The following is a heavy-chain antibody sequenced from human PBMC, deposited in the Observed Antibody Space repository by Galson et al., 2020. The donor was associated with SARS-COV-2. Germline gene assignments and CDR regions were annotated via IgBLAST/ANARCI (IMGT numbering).Heavy chain of an antibody. Sequence: ASVKVSCKASGYTFTDYYMHWVRQAPGQGLEWMGGINPNSGGTNYAQKFQGRVTMTRDTSISTAYMELSRLRSDDTAVYYCAREYIQQGLNWFDPWGQGTLVTVSS. CDR2: INPNSGGT. V-gene: IGHV1-2*02. J-gene: IGHJ5*02. CDR1: GYTFTDYY. D-gene: IGHD5-18*01. CDR3: AREYIQQGLNWFDP.